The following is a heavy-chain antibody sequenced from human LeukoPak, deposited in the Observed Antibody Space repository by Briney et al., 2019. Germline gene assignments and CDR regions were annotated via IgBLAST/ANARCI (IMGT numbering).Heavy chain of an antibody. D-gene: IGHD6-19*01. CDR2: IQTSGNT. Sequence: PSETLSLTCTVSGGSISSYYWSWIRQPAGKGLEWVGRIQTSGNTNYSPSLKSRITISVDRSKNQVSLKLSSVTAADTAVYYCASDRGSGWFDYWGQGTLVTVSS. V-gene: IGHV4-4*07. CDR1: GGSISSYY. J-gene: IGHJ4*02. CDR3: ASDRGSGWFDY.